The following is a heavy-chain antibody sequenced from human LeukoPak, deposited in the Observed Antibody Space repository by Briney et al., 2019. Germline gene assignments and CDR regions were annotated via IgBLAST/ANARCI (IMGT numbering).Heavy chain of an antibody. CDR1: GLSSTVYA. D-gene: IGHD3-10*01. Sequence: SLSPSCALSGLSSTVYAMRWDRHAPDKGLEWVTVVSYDVTDANYADSVKGRFTISGDNSKNTVYLHMNSLKTEDTAVYYCTRSNRGSVRWLGPWGQGTVITVTS. CDR3: TRSNRGSVRWLGP. CDR2: VSYDVTDA. V-gene: IGHV3-30-3*01. J-gene: IGHJ5*02.